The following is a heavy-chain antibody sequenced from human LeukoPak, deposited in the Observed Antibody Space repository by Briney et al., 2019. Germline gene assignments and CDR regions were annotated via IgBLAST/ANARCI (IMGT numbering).Heavy chain of an antibody. D-gene: IGHD2-15*01. V-gene: IGHV3-30-3*01. CDR2: ISYDGSNK. CDR3: ARGVVVAATPDY. CDR1: GFTFSSYA. Sequence: PGGSLRLSCAASGFTFSSYAMHWVRQAPGKGLEWVAVISYDGSNKYYADSVKGRFTISRDNSKNTLYLQMNSLRAEDTAVYYCARGVVVAATPDYWGQGTLVTVSS. J-gene: IGHJ4*02.